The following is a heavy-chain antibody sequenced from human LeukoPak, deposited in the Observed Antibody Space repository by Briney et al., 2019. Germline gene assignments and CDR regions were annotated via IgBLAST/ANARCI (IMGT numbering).Heavy chain of an antibody. CDR1: GFTFSTYA. J-gene: IGHJ4*02. D-gene: IGHD3-22*01. Sequence: GRSLSLSCAASGFTFSTYAMHWVRQAPGKGLEWVAVISYDGSNKNYADSVKGRFTMSRDNSKNTLYLQMNSLRAEDTAVYYCAKAPTYYHDSSGYYFDYWGQGTLVTVSS. CDR3: AKAPTYYHDSSGYYFDY. V-gene: IGHV3-30*18. CDR2: ISYDGSNK.